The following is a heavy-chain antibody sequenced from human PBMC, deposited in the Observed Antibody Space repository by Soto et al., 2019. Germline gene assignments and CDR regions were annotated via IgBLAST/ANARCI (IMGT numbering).Heavy chain of an antibody. D-gene: IGHD2-21*01. V-gene: IGHV3-23*01. CDR1: GFSFSDYA. CDR2: VSGRGDGI. J-gene: IGHJ6*02. CDR3: AKDVVEVLPYYGVDV. Sequence: EAQILESGGDLVRPGGSLRLSCSVSGFSFSDYAMNWVRQAPGKGLEWVSAVSGRGDGIFYADSVKGRFSISRDNSKNTVYLQMNNLRVEDTAVYYCAKDVVEVLPYYGVDVWGRGTTVSVSS.